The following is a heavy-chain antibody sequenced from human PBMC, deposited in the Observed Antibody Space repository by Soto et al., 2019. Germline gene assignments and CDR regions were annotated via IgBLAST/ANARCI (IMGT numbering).Heavy chain of an antibody. CDR2: ISWNSGSI. V-gene: IGHV3-9*01. J-gene: IGHJ3*02. D-gene: IGHD2-15*01. CDR1: GFTFDDYA. Sequence: EVQLVESGGGLVQPGRSLRLSCAASGFTFDDYAMHWVRQAPGKGLEWVSGISWNSGSIGYADSVKGRFTISRDNAKNSLYLQMKSLRAEDTALYYCAKLHCSGGSCYPTPDAFDIWGQGTMVTVSS. CDR3: AKLHCSGGSCYPTPDAFDI.